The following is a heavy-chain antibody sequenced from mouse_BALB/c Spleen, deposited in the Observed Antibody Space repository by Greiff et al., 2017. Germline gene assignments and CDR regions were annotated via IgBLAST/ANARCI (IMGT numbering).Heavy chain of an antibody. CDR1: GFTFSSYG. V-gene: IGHV5-6*01. D-gene: IGHD2-3*01. J-gene: IGHJ4*01. Sequence: EVKLVESGGDLVKPGGSLKLSCAASGFTFSSYGMSWVRQTPDKRLEWVATISSGGSYTYYPDSVKGRFTISRDNAKNTLYLQMSSLKSEDTAMYYCARDGGDYWGQGTSVTVSS. CDR2: ISSGGSYT. CDR3: ARDGGDY.